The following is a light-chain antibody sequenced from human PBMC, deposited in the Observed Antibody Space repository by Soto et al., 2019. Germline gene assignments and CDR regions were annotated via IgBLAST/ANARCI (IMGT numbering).Light chain of an antibody. CDR3: QQYNSWTWT. CDR1: QSVSNN. Sequence: EIVLTQSPGTLSLSPGERATLSCRASQSVSNNYLAWYQQKPGQAPRLLIYGASNRATGIPARFSGSGSGTAFTLTISSLQSEDFAVYYCQQYNSWTWTFGQGTKVDIK. CDR2: GAS. V-gene: IGKV3-15*01. J-gene: IGKJ1*01.